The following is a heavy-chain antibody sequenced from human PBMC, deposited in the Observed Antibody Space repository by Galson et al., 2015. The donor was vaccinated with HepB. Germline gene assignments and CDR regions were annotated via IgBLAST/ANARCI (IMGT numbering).Heavy chain of an antibody. V-gene: IGHV3-11*06. D-gene: IGHD4-17*01. CDR2: ISSNTLYT. J-gene: IGHJ4*02. CDR3: ARVAGADYGDHTHFDS. CDR1: GFTFSDYY. Sequence: SLRLSCAVSGFTFSDYYMSWIRQAPGKGLEWISYISSNTLYTNYADSVKGRSTISRDNAKTSLYLQINGLRAEDTAVHYCARVAGADYGDHTHFDSWGQGTLVTVSS.